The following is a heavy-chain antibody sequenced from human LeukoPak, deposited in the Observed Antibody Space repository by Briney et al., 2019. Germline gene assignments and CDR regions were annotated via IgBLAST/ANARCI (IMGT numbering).Heavy chain of an antibody. CDR1: GFTFSSYS. V-gene: IGHV3-48*01. Sequence: GGSLRLSCAASGFTFSSYSMNWVRQAPGKGLEWVSYISSSSSTIYYADSVKGRFTISRDNAKNSLYLQMNSQRAEDTAVYYCARDKGGYNWNYVGVALDVWGKGTTVTVSS. CDR3: ARDKGGYNWNYVGVALDV. J-gene: IGHJ6*04. CDR2: ISSSSSTI. D-gene: IGHD1-7*01.